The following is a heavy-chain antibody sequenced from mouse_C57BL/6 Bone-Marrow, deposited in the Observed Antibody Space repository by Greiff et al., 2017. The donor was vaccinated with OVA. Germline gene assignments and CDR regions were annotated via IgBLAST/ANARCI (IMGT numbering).Heavy chain of an antibody. CDR2: ISYDGSN. V-gene: IGHV3-6*01. D-gene: IGHD2-4*01. CDR1: GYSITSGYY. J-gene: IGHJ3*01. CDR3: ARADYETY. Sequence: VQRVESGPGLVKPSQSLSLTCSVTGYSITSGYYWNWIRQFPGNKLEWMGYISYDGSNNYNPSLKNRISITRDTSKNQFFLKLNSVTTEDTATYYCARADYETYWGQGTLVTVSA.